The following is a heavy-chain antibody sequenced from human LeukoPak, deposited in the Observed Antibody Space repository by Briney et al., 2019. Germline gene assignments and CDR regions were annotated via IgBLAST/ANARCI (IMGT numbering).Heavy chain of an antibody. Sequence: NPGGSLRLSCAASGFTFSKAWMSWVRQAPGKGLEWVSYIGTSGGSTYYADSLQGRFTISRDNAKNSLYLQMNSLRAEDTAVYYCARYGDSSGYYSADAFDAWGQGTMVTVSS. J-gene: IGHJ3*01. CDR3: ARYGDSSGYYSADAFDA. CDR2: IGTSGGST. CDR1: GFTFSKAW. D-gene: IGHD3-22*01. V-gene: IGHV3-11*04.